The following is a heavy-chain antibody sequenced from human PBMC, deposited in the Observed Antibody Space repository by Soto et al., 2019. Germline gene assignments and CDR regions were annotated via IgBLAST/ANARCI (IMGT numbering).Heavy chain of an antibody. CDR1: GGSFSGYY. CDR3: ARLERVVAAKSDLFDP. D-gene: IGHD2-15*01. V-gene: IGHV4-34*01. CDR2: INHSGST. J-gene: IGHJ5*02. Sequence: SETLSLTCAVYGGSFSGYYWSWIRQPPGKRLEWIGEINHSGSTNYNPSLKSRVTISVDTSKNQFSLKLSSVTAADTAVYYCARLERVVAAKSDLFDPCGQGTLVTVSA.